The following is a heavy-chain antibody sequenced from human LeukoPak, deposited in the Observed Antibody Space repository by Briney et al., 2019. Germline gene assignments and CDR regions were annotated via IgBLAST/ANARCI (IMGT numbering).Heavy chain of an antibody. J-gene: IGHJ3*02. CDR1: GYSFTTYW. CDR2: IYPDDSDT. D-gene: IGHD6-19*01. V-gene: IGHV5-51*01. Sequence: GESLKISCKGSGYSFTTYWIGWVRQMSGKGLEWMGIIYPDDSDTRYSPSFQGQVTISADKSISTAYLQWSSLKASDTAMYYCANQIAVAGFDAFDIWGQGTMVTVSS. CDR3: ANQIAVAGFDAFDI.